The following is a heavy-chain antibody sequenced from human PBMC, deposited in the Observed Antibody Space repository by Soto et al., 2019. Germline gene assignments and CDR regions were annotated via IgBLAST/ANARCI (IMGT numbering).Heavy chain of an antibody. CDR2: VSGYNDKT. V-gene: IGHV1-18*04. CDR1: GYTFTNHG. Sequence: VASVKVSCKASGYTFTNHGISWVRQAPGQGLEWMGWVSGYNDKTKSAQKFQGRVTMTTDTSTSTAYMELRSLRSDDTAVYYCARDFYPVAYFFDYWGQGTLVTVSS. D-gene: IGHD2-21*01. J-gene: IGHJ4*02. CDR3: ARDFYPVAYFFDY.